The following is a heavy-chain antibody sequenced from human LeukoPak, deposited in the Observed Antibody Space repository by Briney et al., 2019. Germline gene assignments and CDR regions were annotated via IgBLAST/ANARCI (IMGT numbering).Heavy chain of an antibody. CDR2: ISAYNGNT. D-gene: IGHD2-2*01. CDR1: GGTFSSYA. CDR3: ARGRVCSSTSCLPYYYYYMDV. V-gene: IGHV1-18*01. J-gene: IGHJ6*03. Sequence: GSSVKVSCKASGGTFSSYAISWVRQAPGQGLEWMGWISAYNGNTNYAQKLQGRVTMTTDTSTSTAYMELRSLRSDDTAVYYCARGRVCSSTSCLPYYYYYMDVWGKGTTVTVSS.